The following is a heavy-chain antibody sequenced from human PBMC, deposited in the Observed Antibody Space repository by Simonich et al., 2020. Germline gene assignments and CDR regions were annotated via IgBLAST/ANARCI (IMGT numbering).Heavy chain of an antibody. CDR3: ARPLGIVWAFDI. D-gene: IGHD3-16*01. J-gene: IGHJ3*02. CDR2: INHSGST. CDR1: GGSFSGYY. V-gene: IGHV4-34*01. Sequence: QVQLQQWGAGLLKPSETLSLTCAVYGGSFSGYYWSWIRQPPGKGLEWIGEINHSGSTNNNPSLKSQITLSVDTTKNQFSLKLSSGTAADTAVYYCARPLGIVWAFDIWGQGTMVTVSS.